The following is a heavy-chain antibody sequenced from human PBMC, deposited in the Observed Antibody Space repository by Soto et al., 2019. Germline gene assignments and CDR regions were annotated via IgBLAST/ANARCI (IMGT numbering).Heavy chain of an antibody. V-gene: IGHV3-15*01. CDR3: VRHFWSGYFDY. CDR1: GFTFSNAW. Sequence: EVQLVESGGGLVKPGGSLSLSCAASGFTFSNAWMSWVRQAPGKGLEWVGRIKSKTDGGTTDYAAPVKGRFTISRDDSKNTLYLQMNSLKTEDTAVYYCVRHFWSGYFDYWGQGTLVTVSS. D-gene: IGHD3-3*02. J-gene: IGHJ4*02. CDR2: IKSKTDGGTT.